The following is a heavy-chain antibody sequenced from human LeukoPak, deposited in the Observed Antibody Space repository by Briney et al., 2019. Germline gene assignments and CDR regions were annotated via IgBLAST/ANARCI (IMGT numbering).Heavy chain of an antibody. Sequence: GGSLRLSCAASGFTFSSYAMHWVRQVTGKSLEWVSAVDSAGDPYYAASVKGRFTISRENAKNSFYLQMNSLGAGDTAVYYCAKEALAVAGNWYFDLWGRGTLVTVSS. CDR2: VDSAGDP. CDR1: GFTFSSYA. CDR3: AKEALAVAGNWYFDL. D-gene: IGHD6-19*01. J-gene: IGHJ2*01. V-gene: IGHV3-13*05.